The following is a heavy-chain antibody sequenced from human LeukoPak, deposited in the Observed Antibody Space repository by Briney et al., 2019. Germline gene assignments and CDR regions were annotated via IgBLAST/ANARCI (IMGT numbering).Heavy chain of an antibody. Sequence: SGTLSLTCAVSGGPISSSNWWSWVRQPPGKGLEWIGEIYHSGSTNYNPSLKSRVTISVDKSKNQFSLKLSSVTAADTAVYYCARVKRYIAAGKNYDYWGQGTLVTVSS. J-gene: IGHJ4*02. CDR1: GGPISSSNW. CDR2: IYHSGST. D-gene: IGHD6-13*01. CDR3: ARVKRYIAAGKNYDY. V-gene: IGHV4-4*02.